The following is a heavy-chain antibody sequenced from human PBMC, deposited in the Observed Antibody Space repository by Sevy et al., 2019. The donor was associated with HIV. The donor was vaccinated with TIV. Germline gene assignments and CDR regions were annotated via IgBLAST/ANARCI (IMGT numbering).Heavy chain of an antibody. J-gene: IGHJ4*02. D-gene: IGHD6-19*01. V-gene: IGHV4-34*01. CDR3: ARGPRIAVAGTTHYFDY. Sequence: SETLSLTCAVYGGSFSGYYWSWIRQPPGKGLEWIGEINHSGSTNYNPSLKSRVTISVDTSKNQFSLKLSSVTAADTAVYYCARGPRIAVAGTTHYFDYWGQGTLVTVSS. CDR2: INHSGST. CDR1: GGSFSGYY.